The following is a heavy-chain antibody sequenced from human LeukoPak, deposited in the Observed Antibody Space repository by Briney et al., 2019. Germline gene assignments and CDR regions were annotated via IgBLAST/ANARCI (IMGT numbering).Heavy chain of an antibody. D-gene: IGHD2-2*01. CDR2: IKQDGSEK. Sequence: GGSLRLSCAASRFTFSDYAMHWVRQAPGKGLEWVANIKQDGSEKYYVDSVKGRFTISRDNAKNALYLQMNTLRVEDTAVYYCARGERNLIVVPAAIDHWGQGTLVTVSS. CDR1: RFTFSDYA. J-gene: IGHJ4*02. V-gene: IGHV3-7*01. CDR3: ARGERNLIVVPAAIDH.